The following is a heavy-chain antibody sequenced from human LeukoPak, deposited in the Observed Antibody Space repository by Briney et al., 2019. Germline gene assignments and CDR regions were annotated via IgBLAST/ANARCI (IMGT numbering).Heavy chain of an antibody. CDR1: GFTFSSFE. CDR2: ITHSGRAI. CDR3: TREKTPAKGDAFDV. D-gene: IGHD2-2*01. V-gene: IGHV3-48*03. J-gene: IGHJ3*01. Sequence: GGSLRLSCAASGFTFSSFEMNWVRQAPGKGLEWISYITHSGRAIYYAASVKGRFTISRDNAKNSLYLQMNSLTAEDTAVYYCTREKTPAKGDAFDVWGQGTVVTVSS.